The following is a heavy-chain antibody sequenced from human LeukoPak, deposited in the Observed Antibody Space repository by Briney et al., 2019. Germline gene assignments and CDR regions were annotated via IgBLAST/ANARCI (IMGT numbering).Heavy chain of an antibody. V-gene: IGHV3-48*01. J-gene: IGHJ6*02. CDR3: ARDCEWCGSGSYPTLLFRYYGMDV. D-gene: IGHD3-10*01. CDR1: GFTFSSYS. Sequence: PGGSLRLSCVASGFTFSSYSMNWVRQAPGKGLEWVSYISRGRPTIHYADSVKGRFTISRDNAKNSLYLQMNSLRAEDTAVYYCARDCEWCGSGSYPTLLFRYYGMDVWGQGTTVTVSS. CDR2: ISRGRPTI.